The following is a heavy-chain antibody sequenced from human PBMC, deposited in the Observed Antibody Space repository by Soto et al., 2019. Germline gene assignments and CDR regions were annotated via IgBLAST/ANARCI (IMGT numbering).Heavy chain of an antibody. D-gene: IGHD3-10*01. CDR2: IYYSGST. J-gene: IGHJ6*03. Sequence: SETLSLTCTVSGGSISSGGYYWSWIRQHPGKGLEWIGYIYYSGSTYYNPSLKSRVTISVDTSKNQFSLKLSSVTAADTAVYYCARDRGGGGNYYYYMDVWGQGTTVTVSS. CDR3: ARDRGGGGNYYYYMDV. CDR1: GGSISSGGYY. V-gene: IGHV4-31*03.